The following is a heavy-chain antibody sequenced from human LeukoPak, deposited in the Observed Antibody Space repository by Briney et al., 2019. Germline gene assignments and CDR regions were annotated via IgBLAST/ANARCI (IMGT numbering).Heavy chain of an antibody. D-gene: IGHD3-3*01. CDR3: AKDGGYDLYYYYMDV. J-gene: IGHJ6*03. V-gene: IGHV3-23*01. CDR1: GFTFSSYA. Sequence: GGSLRLSCAASGFTFSSYAMSWVRQAPGKGLEWVSSISGSGGSTYYADSVKGRFTISRDNSKNTLYLQMNSLRAEDTAVYYCAKDGGYDLYYYYMDVWGKGTTVTVSS. CDR2: ISGSGGST.